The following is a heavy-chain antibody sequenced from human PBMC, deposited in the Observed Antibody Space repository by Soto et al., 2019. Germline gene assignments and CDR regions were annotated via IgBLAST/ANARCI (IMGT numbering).Heavy chain of an antibody. Sequence: SETLSLTCTVSGDSISSSRYSWGWIRQPPGKGLEWIGSIYYSGSTYYNPSLKSRVTISVDTSKNQFSLKLSSVTATDTAVYYCAREVVGATTKTGMRIDYWGQGTLVTVSS. J-gene: IGHJ4*02. CDR3: AREVVGATTKTGMRIDY. V-gene: IGHV4-39*02. CDR1: GDSISSSRYS. D-gene: IGHD1-26*01. CDR2: IYYSGST.